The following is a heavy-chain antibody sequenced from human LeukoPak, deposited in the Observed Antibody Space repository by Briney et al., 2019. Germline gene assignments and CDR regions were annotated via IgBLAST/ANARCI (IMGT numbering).Heavy chain of an antibody. CDR3: ARFHSRLRFLEWLPFDY. D-gene: IGHD3-3*01. CDR2: ISSSSSYI. CDR1: GFTFSSYS. J-gene: IGHJ4*02. Sequence: SGGSLRLSCAASGFTFSSYSMNWVRQAPGKGLEWVSSISSSSSYIYYADSVKGRFTISRDNAKNSLYLQMNSLRAEDTAVYYCARFHSRLRFLEWLPFDYWGQGTLVTVSS. V-gene: IGHV3-21*01.